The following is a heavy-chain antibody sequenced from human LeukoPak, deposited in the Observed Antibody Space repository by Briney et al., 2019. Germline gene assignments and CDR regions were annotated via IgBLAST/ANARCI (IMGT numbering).Heavy chain of an antibody. CDR3: ARAEVVTIFGVVIKYNWFDP. CDR1: GGTFISYA. Sequence: GASVKVSSKASGGTFISYAISWVRQAPGQGLEWMGGIIPIFGTANYAQKFQGSVTITTDESTSTAYMELSSLRSEDTAVYYCARAEVVTIFGVVIKYNWFDPWGQGTLVTVSS. J-gene: IGHJ5*02. CDR2: IIPIFGTA. V-gene: IGHV1-69*05. D-gene: IGHD3-3*01.